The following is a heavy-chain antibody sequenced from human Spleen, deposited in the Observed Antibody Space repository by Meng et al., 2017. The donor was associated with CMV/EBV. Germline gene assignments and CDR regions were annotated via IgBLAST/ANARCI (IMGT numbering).Heavy chain of an antibody. CDR3: ARDQRCSTASCYGVDY. CDR2: IYYSGST. D-gene: IGHD2-2*01. J-gene: IGHJ4*02. CDR1: GGSISSSSYY. Sequence: SETLSLTCTVSGGSISSSSYYWGWIRQPPGKELEWIGSIYYSGSTYYNPSLKSRFTISVDTSKNQFSLKLSSVTAADTAVYYCARDQRCSTASCYGVDYWGQGTLVTVSS. V-gene: IGHV4-39*02.